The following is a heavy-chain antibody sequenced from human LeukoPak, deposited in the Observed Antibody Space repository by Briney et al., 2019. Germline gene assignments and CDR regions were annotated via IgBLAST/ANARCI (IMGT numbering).Heavy chain of an antibody. CDR3: ARPLVYYDSSGYYPLDY. CDR2: ISSSSSYI. D-gene: IGHD3-22*01. V-gene: IGHV3-21*01. J-gene: IGHJ4*02. CDR1: GFTSSSYG. Sequence: GGSLRLSCAASGFTSSSYGMNWVRQAPGKGLEWVSSISSSSSYIYYADSVKGRFTISRDNAKNSLYLQMNSLRAEDTAVYYCARPLVYYDSSGYYPLDYWGQGTLVTVSS.